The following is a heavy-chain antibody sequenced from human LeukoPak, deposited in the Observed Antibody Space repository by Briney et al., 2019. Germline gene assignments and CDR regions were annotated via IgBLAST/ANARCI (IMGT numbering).Heavy chain of an antibody. Sequence: PGGSLRLSCAASGFIFSNYDMHWVRQAPGKGLEWVAVMSYDGSNKYYADYLKGRFTISRDNSKNTVFLQMNSLRGEDTAVYYCAKGHSNGYYYFDSWGQGTLVTVSS. CDR3: AKGHSNGYYYFDS. J-gene: IGHJ4*02. CDR2: MSYDGSNK. V-gene: IGHV3-30*18. D-gene: IGHD5-24*01. CDR1: GFIFSNYD.